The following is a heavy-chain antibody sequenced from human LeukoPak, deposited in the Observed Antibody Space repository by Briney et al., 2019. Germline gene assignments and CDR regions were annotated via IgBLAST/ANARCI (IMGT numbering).Heavy chain of an antibody. CDR2: IYTSGST. J-gene: IGHJ5*02. V-gene: IGHV4-4*07. Sequence: SETLSLTCTVSGGSLSSYYWSWIRQPAGKGLEWIGRIYTSGSTNYNPSLKSRVTISVDTSKNQFSLKLSSVTAADTAVYYCARDLGVLRWELLEGFDPWGQGTLVTVSS. CDR1: GGSLSSYY. CDR3: ARDLGVLRWELLEGFDP. D-gene: IGHD1-26*01.